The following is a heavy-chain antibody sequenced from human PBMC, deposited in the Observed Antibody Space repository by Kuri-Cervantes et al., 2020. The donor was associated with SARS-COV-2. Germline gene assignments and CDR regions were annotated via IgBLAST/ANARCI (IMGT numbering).Heavy chain of an antibody. V-gene: IGHV1-69*13. D-gene: IGHD3-10*01. CDR3: ARWAYGSGSYEGAFDI. J-gene: IGHJ3*02. CDR2: IIPIFGTA. CDR1: GGTFSSYA. Sequence: SVKVSCKASGGTFSSYAISWVRQAPGQGLEWMGGIIPIFGTANYAQKFQGRVTITADESTSTAYMELSSLRSEDTAVYYCARWAYGSGSYEGAFDIWGQGTMVTVSS.